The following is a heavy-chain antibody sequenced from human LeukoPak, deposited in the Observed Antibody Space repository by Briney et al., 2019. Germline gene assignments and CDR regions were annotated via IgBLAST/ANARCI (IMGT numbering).Heavy chain of an antibody. V-gene: IGHV4-39*07. CDR2: IYYSGTT. CDR3: AREVPSGWYFY. CDR1: GRSISSSSYY. D-gene: IGHD6-19*01. Sequence: KRSETLSLTCTVSGRSISSSSYYWGWIRQPPGKGLEWIGSIYYSGTTYYNPSLKSRVTISVDTSKNQFSLKLSSVTAADTAVYYCAREVPSGWYFYWGQGTLVTVSS. J-gene: IGHJ4*02.